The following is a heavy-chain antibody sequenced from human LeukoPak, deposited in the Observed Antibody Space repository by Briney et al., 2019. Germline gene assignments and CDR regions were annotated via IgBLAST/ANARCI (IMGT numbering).Heavy chain of an antibody. CDR1: GFTFSSFT. V-gene: IGHV3-23*01. Sequence: GGSLRLSCAASGFTFSSFTMSWVRQAPGKGLEWVSAISGSGISTFYADSVKGRFTISGDNSKNTLYLQMNSLRAEDTAVYYCARGLDAAMVPLDYWGQGTLVTVSS. D-gene: IGHD5-18*01. J-gene: IGHJ4*02. CDR2: ISGSGIST. CDR3: ARGLDAAMVPLDY.